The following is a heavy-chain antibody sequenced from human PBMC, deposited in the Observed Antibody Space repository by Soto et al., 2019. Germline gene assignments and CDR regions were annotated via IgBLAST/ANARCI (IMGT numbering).Heavy chain of an antibody. CDR3: VRENCGFAYC. V-gene: IGHV5-51*01. Sequence: PGESLKISCKASGYTFDTSWIGWVRQLPGKGLDWVGIIFPRTSDTRYGASFQGQVTISADTSVSTAYLQWSTLKASDTAMYYCVRENCGFAYCGGRGPLVPVSS. D-gene: IGHD2-21*01. CDR2: IFPRTSDT. CDR1: GYTFDTSW. J-gene: IGHJ1*01.